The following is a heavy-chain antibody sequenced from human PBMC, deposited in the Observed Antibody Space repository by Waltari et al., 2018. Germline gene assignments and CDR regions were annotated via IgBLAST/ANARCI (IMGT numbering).Heavy chain of an antibody. CDR1: GYTFTGYY. J-gene: IGHJ5*02. CDR3: ARDETSGGSCYSP. D-gene: IGHD2-15*01. V-gene: IGHV1-2*06. CDR2: INPNSGGT. Sequence: QVQLVQSGAEVKKPGASVKVSCKASGYTFTGYYMHWVRQAPGQGLEWMGRINPNSGGTNYEQKFQGRVTMTRDTSISTAYMELSRLRSDDTAVYYCARDETSGGSCYSPWGQGTLVTVSS.